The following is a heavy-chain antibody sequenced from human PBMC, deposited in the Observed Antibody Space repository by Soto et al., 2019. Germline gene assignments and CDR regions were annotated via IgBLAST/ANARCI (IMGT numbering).Heavy chain of an antibody. Sequence: SQTLSLTCAISGDSVSSNSAAWNWIRQSPSRGLEWLGRTYYRLEWYNEYAVSVKSRITINPDTSKNQFSLQLNPVTPDDTAMYYCARDRGYYYPFDPWGQGTLVTVSS. V-gene: IGHV6-1*01. CDR2: TYYRLEWYN. CDR1: GDSVSSNSAA. J-gene: IGHJ5*02. D-gene: IGHD3-22*01. CDR3: ARDRGYYYPFDP.